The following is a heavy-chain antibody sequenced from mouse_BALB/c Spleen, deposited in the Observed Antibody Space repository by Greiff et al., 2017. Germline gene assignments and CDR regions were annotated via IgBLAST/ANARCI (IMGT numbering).Heavy chain of an antibody. Sequence: EVQGVESGGGLVKPGGSLKLSCAASGFAFSSYDMSWVRQTPEKRLEWVAYISSGGGSTYYPDTVKGRFTISRDNAKNTLYLQMSSLKSEDTAMYYCARRLKRGYLYYFDDWGQGTTLTVSS. V-gene: IGHV5-12-1*01. D-gene: IGHD2-2*01. CDR1: GFAFSSYD. CDR2: ISSGGGST. J-gene: IGHJ2*01. CDR3: ARRLKRGYLYYFDD.